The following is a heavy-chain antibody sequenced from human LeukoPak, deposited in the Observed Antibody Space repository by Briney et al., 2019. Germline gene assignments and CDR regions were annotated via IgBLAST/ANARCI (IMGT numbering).Heavy chain of an antibody. CDR2: INPNSGGT. V-gene: IGHV1-2*02. Sequence: ASVKVSCKASGYTFTGYYMHWVQQAPGQGLEWMGWINPNSGGTNYAQKFQGRVTMIRDTSISTAYMELSRLRSDDTAVYYCARSPLLCSSTSCYSNWFDPWGQGTLVTVSS. D-gene: IGHD2-2*01. J-gene: IGHJ5*02. CDR1: GYTFTGYY. CDR3: ARSPLLCSSTSCYSNWFDP.